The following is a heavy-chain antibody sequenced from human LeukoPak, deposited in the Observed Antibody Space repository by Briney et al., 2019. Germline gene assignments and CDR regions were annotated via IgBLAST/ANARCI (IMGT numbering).Heavy chain of an antibody. V-gene: IGHV3-74*01. D-gene: IGHD3-22*01. Sequence: GGSLRLSCAASGNYWIHWVRQAPGKGLVWVSHINSDGSWTSYADSVKGRFTISKDKSKNTLYLQMDNLRAEDTGVYFCARLPTFYYDSSGYHYDYWGQGTLVTVSS. J-gene: IGHJ4*02. CDR2: INSDGSWT. CDR1: GNYW. CDR3: ARLPTFYYDSSGYHYDY.